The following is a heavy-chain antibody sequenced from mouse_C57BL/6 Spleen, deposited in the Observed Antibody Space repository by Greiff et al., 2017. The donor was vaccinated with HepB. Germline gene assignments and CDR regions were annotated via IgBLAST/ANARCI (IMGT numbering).Heavy chain of an antibody. J-gene: IGHJ1*03. Sequence: QVHVKQSGAELAKPGASVKLSCKASGYTFTSYWMHWVKQRPGQGLEWIGYINPSSGYTKYNQKFKDKATLTGDKSSSTAYMQLSSLTYEDSAVYYCARYYDRGYFDFWGTGTTVTVSS. CDR1: GYTFTSYW. CDR3: ARYYDRGYFDF. D-gene: IGHD2-4*01. CDR2: INPSSGYT. V-gene: IGHV1-7*01.